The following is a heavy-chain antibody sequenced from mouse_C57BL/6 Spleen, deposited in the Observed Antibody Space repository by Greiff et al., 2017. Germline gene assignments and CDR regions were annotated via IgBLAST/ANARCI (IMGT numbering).Heavy chain of an antibody. Sequence: EVKLVESGGGLVQPKGSLKLSCAASGFSFNTYAMNWVRQAPGKGLEWVARIRSKSNNYATYYADSVKDRFTISRDDSESMLYLQMNNLKTEDTAMYYCVRQDYYGSSPYAMDYWGQGTSVTVSS. CDR3: VRQDYYGSSPYAMDY. CDR2: IRSKSNNYAT. D-gene: IGHD1-1*01. CDR1: GFSFNTYA. J-gene: IGHJ4*01. V-gene: IGHV10-1*01.